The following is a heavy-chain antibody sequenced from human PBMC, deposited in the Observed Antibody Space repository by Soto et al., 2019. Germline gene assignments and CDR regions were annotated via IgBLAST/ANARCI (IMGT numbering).Heavy chain of an antibody. CDR2: INSGGRT. CDR3: AKDLRPDGVWDFDY. D-gene: IGHD4-17*01. CDR1: GFTFSSYT. J-gene: IGHJ4*02. Sequence: GGSLRLSCAASGFTFSSYTMNWVRQAPWKGLEWVSGINSGGRTYYADSVKGRFTISRDDSKNTLYLQIISLRAEDTAVYYCAKDLRPDGVWDFDYWGRGTLVTVSS. V-gene: IGHV3-23*01.